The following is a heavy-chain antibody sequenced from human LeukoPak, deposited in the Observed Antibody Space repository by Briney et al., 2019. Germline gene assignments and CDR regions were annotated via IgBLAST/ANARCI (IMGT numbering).Heavy chain of an antibody. CDR2: IGWSSGRI. CDR1: GFTVLDHA. D-gene: IGHD3-3*01. V-gene: IGHV3-9*01. J-gene: IGHJ6*03. Sequence: PGGSLRLSCVGSGFTVLDHAMHWVRQAPGKSLEWVSGIGWSSGRIDYADSVKGRFTISRDNAKNSLYLQMNSLRAEDTAVYYCASHYDFWSSYLGEAYYYLDVWGKGTTVTVSS. CDR3: ASHYDFWSSYLGEAYYYLDV.